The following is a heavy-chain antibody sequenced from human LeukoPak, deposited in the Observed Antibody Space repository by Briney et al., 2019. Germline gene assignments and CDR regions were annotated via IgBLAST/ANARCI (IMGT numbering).Heavy chain of an antibody. J-gene: IGHJ6*03. CDR1: GGSISTYY. CDR2: MYPSGST. D-gene: IGHD3-10*01. V-gene: IGHV4-4*07. Sequence: SETLSLTCTVSGGSISTYYWSWMRQPAGKGPEWIGRMYPSGSTTYKPSLKSRVTMSVDTSKKQFSLRLSSVTAADTAVYYCAGSAYYYYMDVWGKGTTVTVSS. CDR3: AGSAYYYYMDV.